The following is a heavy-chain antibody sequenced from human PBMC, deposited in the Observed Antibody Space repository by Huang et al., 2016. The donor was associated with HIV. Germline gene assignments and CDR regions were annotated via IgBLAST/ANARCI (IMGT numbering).Heavy chain of an antibody. CDR2: IYYSGSP. CDR1: GGSISSGGYY. CDR3: ASRRPVVLWFGEHTFDI. Sequence: QVQLQESGPGLVKPSQTLSLTCTVSGGSISSGGYYWSWIRQPPGKGLEWGGYIYYSGSPYYNPSLTSRVTRSVDPSKNQFSRKLISVTAADTAVYYGASRRPVVLWFGEHTFDIWGQGTMVTVSS. V-gene: IGHV4-30-4*08. J-gene: IGHJ3*02. D-gene: IGHD3-10*01.